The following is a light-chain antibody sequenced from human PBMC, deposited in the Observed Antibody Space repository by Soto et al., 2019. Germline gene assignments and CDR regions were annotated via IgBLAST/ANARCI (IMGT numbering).Light chain of an antibody. CDR2: DVS. CDR1: SSDVGGYNY. J-gene: IGLJ1*01. CDR3: SSYRTSNTRQIV. V-gene: IGLV2-14*03. Sequence: QSVLTQPASVSGSPGQSITISCTGTSSDVGGYNYVSWYQHHPGKAPKLMIYDVSNRPSGVSNRCSGSNSGNTASLSISGRQPEDEADYYCSSYRTSNTRQIVCGTGTKLTVL.